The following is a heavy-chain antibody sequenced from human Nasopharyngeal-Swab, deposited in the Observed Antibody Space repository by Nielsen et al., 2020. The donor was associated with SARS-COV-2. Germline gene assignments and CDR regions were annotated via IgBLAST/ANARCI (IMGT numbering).Heavy chain of an antibody. CDR2: IWYDGSNK. D-gene: IGHD3-22*01. J-gene: IGHJ3*02. Sequence: GGSLRLSCAASGFTFSSYGMHWVRQAPGKGLEWVAVIWYDGSNKYYADSVKGRFTISRDHSKNTLYLQMNSLRAEDTAVYYCARDYYDSSGYYKVVGAFDIWGQGTMVTVSS. V-gene: IGHV3-33*01. CDR3: ARDYYDSSGYYKVVGAFDI. CDR1: GFTFSSYG.